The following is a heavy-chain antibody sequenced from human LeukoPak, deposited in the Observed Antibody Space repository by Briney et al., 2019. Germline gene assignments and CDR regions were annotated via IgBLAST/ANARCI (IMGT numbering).Heavy chain of an antibody. V-gene: IGHV3-66*01. CDR3: AREKTTDTTRYFDAFDI. CDR2: IHSDGST. D-gene: IGHD1-1*01. CDR1: GFTVSGVY. J-gene: IGHJ3*02. Sequence: GGSLRLSCAASGFTVSGVYMTWVRQAPGKGLECISVIHSDGSTYYADSVRGRFTVSRDDSKNMLFLQMTSLRAEDTALYYCAREKTTDTTRYFDAFDIWGQGTMVTVSS.